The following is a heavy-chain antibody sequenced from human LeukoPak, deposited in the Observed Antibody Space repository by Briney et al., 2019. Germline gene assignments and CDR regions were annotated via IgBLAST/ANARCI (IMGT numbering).Heavy chain of an antibody. J-gene: IGHJ4*02. Sequence: GGSLRLSCAASGFTFTRHWMHWVRQAPGKGLEGVSRIKTDGTNTIYADFVEGRFTISRDNARNTLYLQMSSLRAGDTAVYYCGGSEDGYIDYWGQGTLVTVSS. V-gene: IGHV3-74*01. CDR3: GGSEDGYIDY. CDR1: GFTFTRHW. CDR2: IKTDGTNT. D-gene: IGHD5-24*01.